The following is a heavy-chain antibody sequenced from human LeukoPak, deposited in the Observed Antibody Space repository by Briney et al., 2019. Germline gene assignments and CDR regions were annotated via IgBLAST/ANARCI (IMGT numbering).Heavy chain of an antibody. CDR2: ISWNGDSI. J-gene: IGHJ5*02. V-gene: IGHV3-43*01. D-gene: IGHD3-10*01. CDR3: AKDIGGFDP. CDR1: EFTFGDYT. Sequence: PGGSLRLSRTASEFTFGDYTMHWVRQAPGKGLEWVSLISWNGDSIYYAESLEGRFTISRDNNKNSVYLQMNSLRAEDTALYYCAKDIGGFDPWGQGTLVTVSS.